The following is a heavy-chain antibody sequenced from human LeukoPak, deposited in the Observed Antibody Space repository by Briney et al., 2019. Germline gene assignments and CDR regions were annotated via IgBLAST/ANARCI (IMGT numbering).Heavy chain of an antibody. CDR3: ARVGYSYGQLD. V-gene: IGHV4-59*01. Sequence: NSSETLSLTCTVSGGSISSYYWSWIRQPPGKGLEWIGYIYYSGSTNYNPSLKSRVTISVDTSKNQFSLKLSSVTAADTAVYYCARVGYSYGQLDWGQGTLVTVSS. CDR2: IYYSGST. J-gene: IGHJ4*02. CDR1: GGSISSYY. D-gene: IGHD5-18*01.